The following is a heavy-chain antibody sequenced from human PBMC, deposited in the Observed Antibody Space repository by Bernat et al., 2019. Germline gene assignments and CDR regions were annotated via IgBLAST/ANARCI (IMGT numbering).Heavy chain of an antibody. CDR3: AREAYSNGGLGDLDY. CDR2: ISADGGIK. V-gene: IGHV3-30-3*01. CDR1: GFTFSRYA. Sequence: QVQLVESGGGVVQPGRSRRLSCAASGFTFSRYAIQWVRQAPGKGLEWVVVISADGGIKYYADSVKGRFTISRDNSKNTLYLQMNSLRPEDTAVYYCAREAYSNGGLGDLDYWGQGTLVTVSS. J-gene: IGHJ4*02. D-gene: IGHD3-16*01.